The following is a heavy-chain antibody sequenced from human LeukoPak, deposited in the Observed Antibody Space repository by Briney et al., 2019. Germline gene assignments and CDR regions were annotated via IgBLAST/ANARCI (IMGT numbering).Heavy chain of an antibody. CDR1: GYTFTSYG. V-gene: IGHV1-18*01. CDR3: ARDKRSYSSGWAFDY. D-gene: IGHD6-19*01. CDR2: ISAYNGNT. J-gene: IGHJ4*02. Sequence: ASVKVSCKASGYTFTSYGISWVRQAPGQGLEWMGWISAYNGNTNYAHKLQGRVTMTTDTSTSTAYMELRSLRSDDTAVYYCARDKRSYSSGWAFDYWGQGTLVTVSS.